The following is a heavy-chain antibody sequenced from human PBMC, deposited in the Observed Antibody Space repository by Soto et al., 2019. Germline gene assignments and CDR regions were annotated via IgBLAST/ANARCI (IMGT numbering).Heavy chain of an antibody. CDR2: IIPISDTT. V-gene: IGHV1-69*01. D-gene: IGHD2-2*01. CDR3: ARSQGSSTSLELYYYYYYGMDV. Sequence: QVQLVQSGAEVKKPGSSVKVSCKASGGTFSSYAISWVRQAPGQGLEWMGGIIPISDTTNYAQKFQGRVTITAEESKSKGYMELSSLRSQDTAVYYCARSQGSSTSLELYYYYYYGMDVWGQGTTVTVSS. J-gene: IGHJ6*02. CDR1: GGTFSSYA.